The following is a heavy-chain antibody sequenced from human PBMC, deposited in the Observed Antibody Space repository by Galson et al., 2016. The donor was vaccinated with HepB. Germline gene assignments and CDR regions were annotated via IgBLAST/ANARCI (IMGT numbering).Heavy chain of an antibody. V-gene: IGHV3-33*01. CDR1: GFVFSSYG. CDR2: IWHDGSNQ. D-gene: IGHD6-19*01. Sequence: SLRLSCAASGFVFSSYGIHWVRQAPGKGLEWVALIWHDGSNQYYADSVKGRFTISRDNSKNTLYLQMNSLRAEDSAVYYCARESPHIAVPVLDDWGQGTLVVVSS. CDR3: ARESPHIAVPVLDD. J-gene: IGHJ4*02.